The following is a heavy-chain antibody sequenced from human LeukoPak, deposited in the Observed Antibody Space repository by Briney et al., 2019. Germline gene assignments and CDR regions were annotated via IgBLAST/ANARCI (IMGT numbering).Heavy chain of an antibody. CDR3: ARGGWLLYNWFDP. V-gene: IGHV3-7*01. Sequence: QPGGSLRLSCAASGFTFSSYWMRWVRQAPGKGLEWVANIKQDGSEKYYVDSVKGRFTISRDNAKNSLYLQMNSLRAEDTAVYYCARGGWLLYNWFDPWGQGTLVTVSS. D-gene: IGHD5-12*01. CDR1: GFTFSSYW. J-gene: IGHJ5*02. CDR2: IKQDGSEK.